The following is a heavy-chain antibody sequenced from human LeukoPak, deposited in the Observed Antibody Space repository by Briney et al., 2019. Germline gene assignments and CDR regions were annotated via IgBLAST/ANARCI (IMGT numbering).Heavy chain of an antibody. V-gene: IGHV1-18*04. CDR3: ARDVDTATDQINDY. CDR1: GYTFTSHG. Sequence: ASVKVSCKASGYTFTSHGISWVRQAPGQGLEWMGWVSTYNGNTNYVPKYQGRVTMTTDTSTSTAYLELRSLRSDDTAVYYCARDVDTATDQINDYWGQGTLVTVSS. CDR2: VSTYNGNT. J-gene: IGHJ4*02. D-gene: IGHD5-18*01.